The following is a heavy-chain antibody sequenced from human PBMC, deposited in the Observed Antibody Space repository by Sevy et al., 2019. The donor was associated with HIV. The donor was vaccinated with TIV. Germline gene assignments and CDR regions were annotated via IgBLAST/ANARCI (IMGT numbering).Heavy chain of an antibody. CDR1: GFTVSSSY. CDR2: IYSGGST. V-gene: IGHV3-53*05. CDR3: ANAYSGSYSHSYLYALDV. J-gene: IGHJ6*02. Sequence: GGSLRLSCAASGFTVSSSYMTWVRQPPGKGLEWVSVIYSGGSTYYADSVKGRFTISRDNSKNTVYLEMNSLRNEDTAIYFCANAYSGSYSHSYLYALDVWGQGTTVTVSS. D-gene: IGHD1-26*01.